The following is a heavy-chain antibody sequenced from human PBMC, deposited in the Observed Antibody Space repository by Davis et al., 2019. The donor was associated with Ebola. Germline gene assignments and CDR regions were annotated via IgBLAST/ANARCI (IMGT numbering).Heavy chain of an antibody. CDR3: ARQRAEGGGMDV. J-gene: IGHJ6*02. Sequence: PGGSLTLSCSGSGFTFSSYDFHWVRQAPGKGLQWVAHISYDESQKDFLESVEGRSTISSDNSKNTLVLQMDSLRVEDTGVYYCARQRAEGGGMDVWGQGTKVTVSS. CDR1: GFTFSSYD. V-gene: IGHV3-30*03. CDR2: ISYDESQK.